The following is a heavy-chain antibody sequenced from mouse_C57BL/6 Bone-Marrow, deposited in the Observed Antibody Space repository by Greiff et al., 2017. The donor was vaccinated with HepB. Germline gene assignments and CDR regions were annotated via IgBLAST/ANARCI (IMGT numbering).Heavy chain of an antibody. CDR1: GYTFTDYY. D-gene: IGHD1-1*01. CDR3: ATTDGSSYAMDY. V-gene: IGHV1-19*01. Sequence: MQLKESGPVLVKPGASVKMSCKASGYTFTDYYMNWVKQSHGKSLEWIGVINPYNGGTSYNQKFKGKATLTVDKSSSTAYMELNSLTSEDSAVYYCATTDGSSYAMDYWGQGTSVTVSS. CDR2: INPYNGGT. J-gene: IGHJ4*01.